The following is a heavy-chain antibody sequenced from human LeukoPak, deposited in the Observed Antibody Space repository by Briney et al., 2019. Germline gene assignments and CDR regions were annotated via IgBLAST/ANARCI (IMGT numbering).Heavy chain of an antibody. J-gene: IGHJ4*02. Sequence: PGGSLTLSCAASGFTFTSYAMSWGRQAAGKGLEWVSAISGSGGRTYYADSVKGRFTSSRDNSKNTLYLQLSSLRAEDTAVYYCAKEGLSGRYFDRLPDYWGQGALVTVSS. CDR1: GFTFTSYA. CDR3: AKEGLSGRYFDRLPDY. D-gene: IGHD3-9*01. CDR2: ISGSGGRT. V-gene: IGHV3-23*01.